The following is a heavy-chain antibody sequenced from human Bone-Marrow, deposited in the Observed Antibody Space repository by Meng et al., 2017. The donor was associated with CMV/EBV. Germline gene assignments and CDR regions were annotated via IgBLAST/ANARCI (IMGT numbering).Heavy chain of an antibody. J-gene: IGHJ4*02. CDR1: GYTFTGCY. D-gene: IGHD2-2*02. CDR3: ASGPKRSTIVVVPAAIQETDY. CDR2: INPNSGGT. V-gene: IGHV1-2*02. Sequence: ASLMGSCKASGYTFTGCYMHWVRQAPGQGLEWMGWINPNSGGTNYAQKFQGRVTMTRDTSISTAYMELSRLRSDDTAVYYGASGPKRSTIVVVPAAIQETDYWGQGTLVTVSS.